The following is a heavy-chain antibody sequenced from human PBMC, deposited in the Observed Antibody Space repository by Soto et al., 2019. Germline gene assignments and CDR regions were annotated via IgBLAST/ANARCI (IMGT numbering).Heavy chain of an antibody. CDR3: ASSRGEIEEYYFDY. V-gene: IGHV3-30-3*01. Sequence: QVQLVESGGGVVQPGRSLRLSCAASGFTFSSYAMHWVRQAPGKGLEWVAVISYDGSNKYYADSVKGRFTISRDNSKNTLYLQMNSLRAEDTAVYYCASSRGEIEEYYFDYWGQGTLVTVSS. CDR1: GFTFSSYA. D-gene: IGHD7-27*01. CDR2: ISYDGSNK. J-gene: IGHJ4*02.